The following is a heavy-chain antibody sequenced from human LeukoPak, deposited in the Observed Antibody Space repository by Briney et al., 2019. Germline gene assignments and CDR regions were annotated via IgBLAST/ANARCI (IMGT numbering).Heavy chain of an antibody. CDR2: ISGSGGST. CDR3: ARAAVLYYDFWSGYFPEYFQH. Sequence: RGSLRLSCAASGFTFSSYAMSWVRQAPGKGLEWVSAISGSGGSTYYADSVKGRFTISRDNSKNTLYLQMNSLRAEDTAVYYCARAAVLYYDFWSGYFPEYFQHWGQGTLVTVSS. D-gene: IGHD3-3*01. J-gene: IGHJ1*01. CDR1: GFTFSSYA. V-gene: IGHV3-23*01.